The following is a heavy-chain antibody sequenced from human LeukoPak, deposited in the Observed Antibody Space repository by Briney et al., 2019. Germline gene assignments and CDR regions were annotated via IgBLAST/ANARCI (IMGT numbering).Heavy chain of an antibody. Sequence: QPGGSLRLSCAASGFTFSSYAMSWVRQAPGKGLEWVSAISGGGGSAYYADSVKGRFTISRDNSENTLYLQMNSLRAEDTAVYYCAKREGANYYDTKPVNFDYWGQGTLVTVSS. V-gene: IGHV3-23*01. CDR1: GFTFSSYA. J-gene: IGHJ4*02. CDR3: AKREGANYYDTKPVNFDY. D-gene: IGHD3-22*01. CDR2: ISGGGGSA.